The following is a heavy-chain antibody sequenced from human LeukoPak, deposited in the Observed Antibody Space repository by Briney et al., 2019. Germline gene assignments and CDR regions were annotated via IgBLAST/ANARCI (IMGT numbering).Heavy chain of an antibody. CDR2: INPKSGDT. J-gene: IGHJ5*02. CDR3: AREGDRYGSGSWLVP. Sequence: ASVKVSCKASGYTFNDYYIHWVRQAPGQGLEWMGWINPKSGDTKYAQKFQGRVTLTRDTSITTAFMGLNSLRSDDTAVYYCAREGDRYGSGSWLVPWGQGTLVTVSS. CDR1: GYTFNDYY. D-gene: IGHD3-10*01. V-gene: IGHV1-2*02.